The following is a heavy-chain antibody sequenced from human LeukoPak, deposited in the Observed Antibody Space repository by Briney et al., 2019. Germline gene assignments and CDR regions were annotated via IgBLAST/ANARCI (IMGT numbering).Heavy chain of an antibody. CDR1: GFTFSSYE. J-gene: IGHJ4*02. CDR2: ISSSGSTI. D-gene: IGHD3-22*01. CDR3: ARFPGRNYYDSSGFDY. V-gene: IGHV3-48*03. Sequence: PGGSLRLSCAASGFTFSSYEMNWVRQAPGKGLEWVSYISSSGSTIYYADSVKGRFTISRDNAKNSLYLQMNSLRAEDTAVYYCARFPGRNYYDSSGFDYWGQGTLVTVSS.